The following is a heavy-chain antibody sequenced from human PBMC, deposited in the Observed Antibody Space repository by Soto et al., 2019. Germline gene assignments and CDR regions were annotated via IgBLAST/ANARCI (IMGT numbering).Heavy chain of an antibody. CDR1: GGSISSYY. J-gene: IGHJ3*02. V-gene: IGHV4-59*08. CDR3: ARLGPLADDAFDI. Sequence: SETLSLTCXVSGGSISSYYWSWIRQPPGKGLEWIGYIYYSGSTNYNPSLKSRVTISVDTSKNQFSLKLSSVTAADTAVYYCARLGPLADDAFDIWGQGTMVTVSS. CDR2: IYYSGST.